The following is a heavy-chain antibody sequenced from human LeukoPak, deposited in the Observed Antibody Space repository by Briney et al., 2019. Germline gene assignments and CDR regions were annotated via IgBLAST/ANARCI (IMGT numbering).Heavy chain of an antibody. CDR3: ARSSSRYCSGGSCYSGVLGYFDY. J-gene: IGHJ4*02. CDR1: GFTFSSYN. V-gene: IGHV3-48*01. D-gene: IGHD2-15*01. CDR2: ISSSRRTI. Sequence: GGSLRLSCAASGFTFSSYNINWVRQAPGKVLEWVSYISSSRRTISYADSVKGRFTSYRDNAKNSLYLQMNSLRAEDTAVYYCARSSSRYCSGGSCYSGVLGYFDYWGQGTLVTVSS.